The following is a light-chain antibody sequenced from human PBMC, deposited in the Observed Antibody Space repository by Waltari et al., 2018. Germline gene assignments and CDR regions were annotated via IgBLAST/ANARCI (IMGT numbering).Light chain of an antibody. CDR1: QSISRF. J-gene: IGKJ1*01. V-gene: IGKV3-20*01. CDR3: QNHERLPAV. CDR2: AAS. Sequence: EIVLTQSPGTLSLSPGERATLSCRASQSISRFLAWYQQKPGQAPRLLIYAASNRATGIPDRFSGSGSGTDFCLTISRLEPEDFAVYFCQNHERLPAVFGQGTKVEIK.